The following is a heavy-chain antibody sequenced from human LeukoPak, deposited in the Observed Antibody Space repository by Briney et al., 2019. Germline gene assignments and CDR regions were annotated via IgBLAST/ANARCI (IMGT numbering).Heavy chain of an antibody. CDR3: ARSPRGGNSGY. CDR1: GGSFSGYY. J-gene: IGHJ4*02. D-gene: IGHD2-15*01. Sequence: SETLSLTCAVYGGSFSGYYWSWIRQPPGKGLEWIGEINHSGSTNYNPSLKSRVTISVDTSKNQFSLKLSSVTAADTAVYYCARSPRGGNSGYWGQGTLVTVSS. CDR2: INHSGST. V-gene: IGHV4-34*01.